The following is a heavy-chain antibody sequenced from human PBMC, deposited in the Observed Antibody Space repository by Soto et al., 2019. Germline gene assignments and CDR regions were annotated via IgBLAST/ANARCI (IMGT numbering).Heavy chain of an antibody. CDR3: AKDSTMIVVAFWGPSFDY. J-gene: IGHJ4*02. Sequence: GGSLRLSCAASGFTFSSYAMSWVRQAPGKGLEWVSAISGSGGSTYYADSVKGRFTISRDNSKNTLYLQMNSLRAEDTAVYYCAKDSTMIVVAFWGPSFDYWGQGTLVTVSS. CDR1: GFTFSSYA. V-gene: IGHV3-23*01. CDR2: ISGSGGST. D-gene: IGHD3-22*01.